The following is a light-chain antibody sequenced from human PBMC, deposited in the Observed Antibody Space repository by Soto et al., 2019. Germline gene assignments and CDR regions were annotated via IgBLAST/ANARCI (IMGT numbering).Light chain of an antibody. CDR1: QGISSL. J-gene: IGKJ4*01. CDR2: TAS. CDR3: QQANSFPLT. V-gene: IGKV1-12*01. Sequence: DIQMTQSPSSVSASVGDRVTITCRASQGISSLLAWYQQKPGKAPNLLIHTASSLQSGGPSRFSGRGSGTDFTLTISSLQPEDFATYYCQQANSFPLTFGGGTKVEIK.